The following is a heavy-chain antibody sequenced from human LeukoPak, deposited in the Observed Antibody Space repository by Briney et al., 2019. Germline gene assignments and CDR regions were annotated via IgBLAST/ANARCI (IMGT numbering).Heavy chain of an antibody. J-gene: IGHJ4*02. D-gene: IGHD4-11*01. CDR3: ARDRESESDSEGDY. V-gene: IGHV3-7*01. CDR2: IKQGGSEI. Sequence: PGGSLRLSRSASGFTFSRFWMSWVRQAPGKGLEYVALIKQGGSEIYHMDSVKGRFTISRDDATNSLYLQMNGLRVEDTALYYCARDRESESDSEGDYWGQGTLVTVSS. CDR1: GFTFSRFW.